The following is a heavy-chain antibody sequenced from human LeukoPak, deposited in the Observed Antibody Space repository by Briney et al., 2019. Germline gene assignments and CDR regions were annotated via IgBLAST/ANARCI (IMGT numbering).Heavy chain of an antibody. CDR2: LNPIDGNV. Sequence: GASVKLSCKASGYTFTNYDINWLRQATGQRLEWVGSLNPIDGNVVSVEKFEGRLTMTRDTSINTAYMELSNLESEDTAVYYCARGNRLYAGGWSRRPSDYWGQGTLVTVSS. CDR3: ARGNRLYAGGWSRRPSDY. V-gene: IGHV1-8*02. CDR1: GYTFTNYD. D-gene: IGHD2-8*01. J-gene: IGHJ4*02.